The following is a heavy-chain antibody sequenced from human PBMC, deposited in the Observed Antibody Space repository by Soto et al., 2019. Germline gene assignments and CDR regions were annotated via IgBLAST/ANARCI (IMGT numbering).Heavy chain of an antibody. CDR3: ASPVTAPAALGY. V-gene: IGHV1-3*01. Sequence: QVQLVQSGAEVKKPGASVKVSCKASGYTFTRYAMHWVRQAPGQGLEWMGWINAGNGNPKYSKKFQGRGTITRDTSASTAYMELSSLRSGDTAGEYCASPVTAPAALGYWGLGTLATV. CDR2: INAGNGNP. J-gene: IGHJ4*02. D-gene: IGHD2-2*01. CDR1: GYTFTRYA.